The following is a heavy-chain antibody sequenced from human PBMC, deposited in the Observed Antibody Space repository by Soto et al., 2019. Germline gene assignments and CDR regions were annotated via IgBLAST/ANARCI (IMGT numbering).Heavy chain of an antibody. CDR3: ARDVKGLEIIYYYLMDG. J-gene: IGHJ6*03. CDR2: ISSSSSYI. CDR1: GFTFSSYS. D-gene: IGHD3-16*02. Sequence: EVQLVESGGGLVKPGGSLRLSCAASGFTFSSYSMNWVRQAPGKGLEWVSSISSSSSYIYYADSVKGRFPISRDNAKNSLVLQMNSLGAEDTAGYFLARDVKGLEIIYYYLMDGWGKGTTVTVSS. V-gene: IGHV3-21*01.